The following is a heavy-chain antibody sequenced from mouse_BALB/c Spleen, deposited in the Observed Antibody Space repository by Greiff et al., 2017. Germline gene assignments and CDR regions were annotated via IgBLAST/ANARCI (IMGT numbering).Heavy chain of an antibody. CDR2: INPGSGGT. Sequence: VQLQQSGAELVRPGTSVKVSCKASGYAFTNYLIEWVKQRPGQGLEWIGVINPGSGGTNYNEKFKGKATLTADKSSSTAYMQLSSLTSDDSAVYFCARGGYGKAVDYWGQGTTLTVSS. J-gene: IGHJ2*01. D-gene: IGHD2-10*02. CDR3: ARGGYGKAVDY. CDR1: GYAFTNYL. V-gene: IGHV1-54*01.